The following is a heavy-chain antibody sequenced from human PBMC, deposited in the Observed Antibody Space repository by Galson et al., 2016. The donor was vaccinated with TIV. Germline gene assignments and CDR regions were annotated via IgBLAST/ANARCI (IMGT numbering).Heavy chain of an antibody. J-gene: IGHJ5*02. Sequence: SLRLSCAASGFTFSIFAMTWVRQAPGMGLEWVSAISGGGFSTFYADSVKGRFTISRDNSKNTLDLQMNSLRAEETAIYYCAKDTGSQPRNWFDPWGQGTLVSVSS. CDR2: ISGGGFST. V-gene: IGHV3-23*01. D-gene: IGHD7-27*01. CDR1: GFTFSIFA. CDR3: AKDTGSQPRNWFDP.